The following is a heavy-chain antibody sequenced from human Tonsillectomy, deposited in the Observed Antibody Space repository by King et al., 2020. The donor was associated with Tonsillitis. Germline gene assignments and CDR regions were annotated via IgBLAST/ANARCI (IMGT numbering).Heavy chain of an antibody. D-gene: IGHD4-17*01. CDR3: AKRDGYY. V-gene: IGHV3-23*04. CDR2: SSDSGGST. CDR1: GFTFSSYA. Sequence: VQLVESGGGLVQPGGSLRRSCAVSGFTFSSYAMSWVRRAPGKGVVWVATSSDSGGSTYYAASVKGRFTIPGDKSKSTRYLQINSLRAEDRAIYYCAKRDGYYWGQGTLVTVSS. J-gene: IGHJ4*02.